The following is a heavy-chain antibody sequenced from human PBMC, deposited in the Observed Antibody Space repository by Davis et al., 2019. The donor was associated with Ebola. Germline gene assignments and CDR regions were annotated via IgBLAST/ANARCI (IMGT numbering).Heavy chain of an antibody. V-gene: IGHV3-23*01. Sequence: GESLKISCAASGFTFSSYTMSWVRQAPGKGLEWVSGISGSDASTYYADSVKGRFTISRDNSKNTLYLQMNSLRADDTAVYYCAKGLGASDWYAFDYWGQRALVTVSS. CDR1: GFTFSSYT. CDR3: AKGLGASDWYAFDY. CDR2: ISGSDAST. D-gene: IGHD6-19*01. J-gene: IGHJ4*02.